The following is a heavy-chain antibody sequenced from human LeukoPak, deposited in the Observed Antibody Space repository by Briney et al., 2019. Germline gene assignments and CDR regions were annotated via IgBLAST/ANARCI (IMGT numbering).Heavy chain of an antibody. CDR3: ARAPRIVTGYYGSARSDPFDI. V-gene: IGHV4-31*03. Sequence: PSETLSLTCTASGGSISSGGYYWSWIRQHPGKGLEWIGYIYYSGSTYYNPSLKSRVTISVDTSKNQFSLKLSSVTAADTAVYYCARAPRIVTGYYGSARSDPFDIWGQGTKVSVSA. D-gene: IGHD3-9*01. CDR1: GGSISSGGYY. CDR2: IYYSGST. J-gene: IGHJ3*02.